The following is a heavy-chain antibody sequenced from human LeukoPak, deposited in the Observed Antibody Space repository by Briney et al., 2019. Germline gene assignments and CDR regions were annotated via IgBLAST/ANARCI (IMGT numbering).Heavy chain of an antibody. J-gene: IGHJ4*02. V-gene: IGHV3-43*02. D-gene: IGHD3-16*01. CDR3: AKQAASGGGVDY. CDR2: INGDDNNT. CDR1: GFTFDDYA. Sequence: VGSLRLSCATSGFTFDDYAMHWVRQAPGKGLEWVSLINGDDNNTYYADSVKGRFTISRDNSKNSLHVQMNNLRSEDTALYYCAKQAASGGGVDYWGQGTLVTVSS.